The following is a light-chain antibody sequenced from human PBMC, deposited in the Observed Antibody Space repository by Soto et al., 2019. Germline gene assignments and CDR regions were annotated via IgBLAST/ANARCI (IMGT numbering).Light chain of an antibody. J-gene: IGKJ1*01. Sequence: DTQMTQSPSTLSASVGDRVTITCRASQSIGSWLAWYQQKPGKAPNLLIYKASSLESGVRSRFSGRGSGTEFTLTISRLQPDDFATYYCQQYHRYSTFGQGTKVEIK. CDR1: QSIGSW. CDR3: QQYHRYST. V-gene: IGKV1-5*03. CDR2: KAS.